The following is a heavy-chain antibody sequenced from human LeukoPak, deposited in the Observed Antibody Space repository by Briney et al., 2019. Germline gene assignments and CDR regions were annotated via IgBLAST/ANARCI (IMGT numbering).Heavy chain of an antibody. J-gene: IGHJ4*02. Sequence: GGSLRLSCAASGFTFSSYSMNWVRQAPGKGLEWGSSISSSSSYIYYADSVKGRFTISRDNAKNSLYLQMNSLRAEDTAVYYCAGTYGDYGYSTEYFDYWGQGTLVTVSS. CDR1: GFTFSSYS. D-gene: IGHD4-17*01. CDR2: ISSSSSYI. V-gene: IGHV3-21*01. CDR3: AGTYGDYGYSTEYFDY.